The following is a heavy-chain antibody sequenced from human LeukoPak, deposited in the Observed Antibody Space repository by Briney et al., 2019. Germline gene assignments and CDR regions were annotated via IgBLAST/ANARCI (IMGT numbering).Heavy chain of an antibody. CDR3: ARVEVMVRGVGGFDY. CDR2: ISSSSSYI. V-gene: IGHV3-21*01. D-gene: IGHD3-10*01. J-gene: IGHJ4*02. Sequence: PGGSLRLSCAASGFTFSSYSMNWVRQAPGPGLEWVSSISSSSSYIYYADSVKGRFTISRDNAKNSLYLQMNSLRAEDTAVYYCARVEVMVRGVGGFDYWGQGTLVTVSS. CDR1: GFTFSSYS.